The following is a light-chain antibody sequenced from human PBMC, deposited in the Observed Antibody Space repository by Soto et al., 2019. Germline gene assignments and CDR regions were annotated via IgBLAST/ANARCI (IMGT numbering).Light chain of an antibody. V-gene: IGKV1-5*01. J-gene: IGKJ2*01. Sequence: DLQRTQSPSSLSAAVGDRVTITCRASQSITYWLAGYEQKPGKAPKLLFYDVFNLQSGVPSRFSGSRSGTDFTLTIRSLQPDDSSTYSSKQYHSFSITFGLRTKLAIK. CDR2: DVF. CDR1: QSITYW. CDR3: KQYHSFSIT.